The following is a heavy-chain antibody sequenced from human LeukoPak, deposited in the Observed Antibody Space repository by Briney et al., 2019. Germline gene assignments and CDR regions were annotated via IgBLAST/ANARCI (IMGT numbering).Heavy chain of an antibody. CDR2: PSPASGDT. CDR3: ARVPHIAAAGFYYYYMDV. J-gene: IGHJ6*03. CDR1: GYPFGTFD. Sequence: ASVKVSCKASGYPFGTFDINWVRQAPGQGLEWLGWPSPASGDTGYAQKLQGRVTITRDTSKDTAYMELSSLRSEDTAVYYCARVPHIAAAGFYYYYMDVWGKGTTVTVSS. V-gene: IGHV1-8*01. D-gene: IGHD6-13*01.